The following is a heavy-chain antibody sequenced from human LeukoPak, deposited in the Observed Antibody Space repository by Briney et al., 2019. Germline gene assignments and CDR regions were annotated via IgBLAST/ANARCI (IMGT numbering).Heavy chain of an antibody. Sequence: GGSLRLSCAASGFTFSSYGMHWVRQAPGKGLEGVAGISYDGSNKYYADFVKGRFTISRDNSKNTLYLQMNSLRAEDTAVYYCAKGGKYYYDSSGLSDYWGQGTLVTVSS. V-gene: IGHV3-30*18. CDR2: ISYDGSNK. D-gene: IGHD3-22*01. CDR1: GFTFSSYG. CDR3: AKGGKYYYDSSGLSDY. J-gene: IGHJ4*02.